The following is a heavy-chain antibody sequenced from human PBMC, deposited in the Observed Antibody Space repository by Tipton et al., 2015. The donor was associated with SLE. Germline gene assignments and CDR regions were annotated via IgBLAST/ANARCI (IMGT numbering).Heavy chain of an antibody. J-gene: IGHJ5*02. D-gene: IGHD3-22*01. V-gene: IGHV4-4*08. CDR3: ARGYYYDTTGYRSWMDP. CDR2: IYTSGST. CDR1: GGSIGSYY. Sequence: TLSLTCAVSGGSIGSYYWSWIRQPPGKRLEWIGYIYTSGSTKYNPSLKSRVTLSLDTSKNQFSLNLNSVTAADTAVYYCARGYYYDTTGYRSWMDPWGQGTLVTVSS.